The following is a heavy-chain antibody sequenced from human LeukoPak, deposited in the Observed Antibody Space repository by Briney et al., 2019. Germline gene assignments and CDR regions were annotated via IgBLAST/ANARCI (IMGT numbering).Heavy chain of an antibody. J-gene: IGHJ4*02. CDR3: ARQLHSTQYYYDSSGYNIDY. D-gene: IGHD3-22*01. V-gene: IGHV3-7*01. CDR2: IKQFVGEK. Sequence: GGSLRLSCAATGVNLSSYWMSFFRQAPGKGLECLANIKQFVGEKYYVDSVKGRFTISRDNAKNSLYLQMNSLRAEDTAVYYCARQLHSTQYYYDSSGYNIDYWGQGTLVTVSS. CDR1: GVNLSSYW.